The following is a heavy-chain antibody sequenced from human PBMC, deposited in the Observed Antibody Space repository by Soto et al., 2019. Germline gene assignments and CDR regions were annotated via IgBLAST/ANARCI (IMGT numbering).Heavy chain of an antibody. Sequence: SETLSLTCTVSGGSISSSSYYWGWIRQPPGKGLEWIGSIYYSGGTYYNPSLKSRVTISVDTSKNQFSLKLSSVTAADTAVYYCARGGLGYCTNGVCYMPDYYGMDVWGQGTTVTVS. CDR2: IYYSGGT. V-gene: IGHV4-39*01. CDR3: ARGGLGYCTNGVCYMPDYYGMDV. CDR1: GGSISSSSYY. J-gene: IGHJ6*02. D-gene: IGHD2-8*01.